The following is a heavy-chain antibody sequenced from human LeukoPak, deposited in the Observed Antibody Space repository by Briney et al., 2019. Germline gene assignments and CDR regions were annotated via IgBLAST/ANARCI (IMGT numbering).Heavy chain of an antibody. Sequence: ASVKVSCTASGGTFSSYAISWVRQAPGQGLEWMGGIIPIFGTANYAQKFQGRVTITADESTSTAYMELSSLRSEDTAVYYCARDTPNESSGWYEFMDYWGQGTLVTVSS. J-gene: IGHJ4*02. D-gene: IGHD6-19*01. CDR3: ARDTPNESSGWYEFMDY. CDR1: GGTFSSYA. CDR2: IIPIFGTA. V-gene: IGHV1-69*13.